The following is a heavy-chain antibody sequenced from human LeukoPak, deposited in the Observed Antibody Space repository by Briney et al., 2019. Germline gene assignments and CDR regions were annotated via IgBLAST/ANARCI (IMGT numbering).Heavy chain of an antibody. Sequence: PGGSLSLSCAASGYTFSCCSMNWVRQAPGKGLEWLSSINNSGDDKYHADSVQGRFTISGDNAKNSLYLQMNSLRAEDTAVYYCARELDRIQDLDSWGQGTQVTVSS. J-gene: IGHJ4*02. CDR1: GYTFSCCS. V-gene: IGHV3-21*01. CDR3: ARELDRIQDLDS. CDR2: INNSGDDK. D-gene: IGHD1-1*01.